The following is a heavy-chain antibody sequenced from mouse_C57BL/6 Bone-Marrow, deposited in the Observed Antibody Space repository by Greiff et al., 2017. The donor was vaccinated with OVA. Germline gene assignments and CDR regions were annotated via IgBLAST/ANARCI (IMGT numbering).Heavy chain of an antibody. Sequence: VQLQQPGAELVKPGASVKLSCTASGFNIKDDYMHWVKQRPEQGLEWIGWIDPENGDTEYASKFQGKATITADTSSNTAYLQLSSLTSEDTAVYYCTTWDYSNWFAYWGQGTLVTVSA. CDR3: TTWDYSNWFAY. V-gene: IGHV14-4*01. D-gene: IGHD2-5*01. CDR2: IDPENGDT. J-gene: IGHJ3*01. CDR1: GFNIKDDY.